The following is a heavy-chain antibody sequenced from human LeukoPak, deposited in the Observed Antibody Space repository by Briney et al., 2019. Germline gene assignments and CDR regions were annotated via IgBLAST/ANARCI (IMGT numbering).Heavy chain of an antibody. V-gene: IGHV5-51*01. Sequence: GESLKISCKGSGYSFTSYWIGWVRQMPGKGLEWMGIIYPGDSDTRYSPSFQGQVTISADKSISTAYLQWSSLKASDIAIYYCARQAGSYTSGWYQDYWGQGTLVTVSS. CDR3: ARQAGSYTSGWYQDY. CDR2: IYPGDSDT. J-gene: IGHJ4*02. CDR1: GYSFTSYW. D-gene: IGHD6-19*01.